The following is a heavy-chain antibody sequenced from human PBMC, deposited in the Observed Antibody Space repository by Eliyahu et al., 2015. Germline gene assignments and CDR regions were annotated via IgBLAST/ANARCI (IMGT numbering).Heavy chain of an antibody. CDR1: GFSXITSGMX. CDR3: ARTPYGDYGVYYFDY. D-gene: IGHD4-17*01. J-gene: IGHJ4*02. CDR2: IDWDDDK. Sequence: QVTLRESGPALVKPTQTLTLTXTFSGFSXITSGMXXXWIRQPPGKALEWLALIDWDDDKYYSTSLKTRLTISKDTSKNQVVLTMTNMDPVDTATYYCARTPYGDYGVYYFDYWGQGTLVTVSS. V-gene: IGHV2-70*01.